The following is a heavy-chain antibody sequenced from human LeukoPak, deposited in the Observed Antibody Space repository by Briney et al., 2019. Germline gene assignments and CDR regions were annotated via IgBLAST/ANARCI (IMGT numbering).Heavy chain of an antibody. CDR3: ARGHSEAYYDIVTALIFFDY. D-gene: IGHD3-9*01. CDR1: GFTFDDYG. J-gene: IGHJ4*02. CDR2: INWNGGST. Sequence: PGGSLRLSCAASGFTFDDYGMSWVRQAPGKGLEWVSGINWNGGSTDYADSVKGRFTISRDNAKNSPYLQMNSLRAEDTALFYCARGHSEAYYDIVTALIFFDYSGQGTLVTVSS. V-gene: IGHV3-20*04.